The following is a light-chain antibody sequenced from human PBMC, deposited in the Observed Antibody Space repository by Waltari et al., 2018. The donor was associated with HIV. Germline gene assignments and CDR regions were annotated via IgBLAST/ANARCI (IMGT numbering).Light chain of an antibody. J-gene: IGLJ2*01. V-gene: IGLV1-44*01. CDR2: SND. Sequence: QSVLTQPPSASGTPGQRVTISCSGSSSNIASDAVNWYQQLPGTAPTVLIDSNDQRPSGVPDRFSGSKSGTSASLAINGLQSEDEADYYCVVWDARLNGLVFGGGTKLTVL. CDR1: SSNIASDA. CDR3: VVWDARLNGLV.